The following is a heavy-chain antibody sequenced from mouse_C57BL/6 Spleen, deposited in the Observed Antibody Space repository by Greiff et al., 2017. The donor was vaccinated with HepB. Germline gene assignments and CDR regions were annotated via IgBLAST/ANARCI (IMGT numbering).Heavy chain of an antibody. CDR3: VRDAMDY. Sequence: EVQGVESGGGLVQPTGSLKLSCAASGFSFNTYAMNWVRQAPGKGLEWVARIRSKSNNYATYYADSVKDRFTISRDDSESMRYLQMNNLKTEDTAMYYCVRDAMDYWGQGTSVTVSS. V-gene: IGHV10-1*01. J-gene: IGHJ4*01. CDR1: GFSFNTYA. CDR2: IRSKSNNYAT.